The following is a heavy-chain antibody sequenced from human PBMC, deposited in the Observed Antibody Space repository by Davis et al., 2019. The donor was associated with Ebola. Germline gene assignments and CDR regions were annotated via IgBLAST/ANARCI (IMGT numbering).Heavy chain of an antibody. CDR1: GYTFTGYY. J-gene: IGHJ6*03. CDR3: ARAVSPSNDYYVDV. CDR2: INPKSGGT. Sequence: AASVKVSCKASGYTFTGYYIHWVRQAPGQGLEWMGWINPKSGGTKYAQKFQDWITMTRDTSINTAYVELSGLTSDDTAIYYCARAVSPSNDYYVDVWGKGAAVTVSS. V-gene: IGHV1-2*04. D-gene: IGHD5/OR15-5a*01.